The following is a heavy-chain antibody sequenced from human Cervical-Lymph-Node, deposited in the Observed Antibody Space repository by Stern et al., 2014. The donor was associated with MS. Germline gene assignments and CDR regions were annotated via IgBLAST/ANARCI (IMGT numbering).Heavy chain of an antibody. D-gene: IGHD1-14*01. CDR1: GFSLRTSGMC. V-gene: IGHV2-70*01. CDR3: AWTGPDGFLYFFDY. J-gene: IGHJ4*02. Sequence: QVTLKESGPALVKPTQTLTLTCNLSGFSLRTSGMCVSWIRQPPGKALEWLALIDWDGDSYYSTSLTTRLTISRDTSRSQVVLTVTNVDPADTATYYCAWTGPDGFLYFFDYWGQGILVTVSS. CDR2: IDWDGDS.